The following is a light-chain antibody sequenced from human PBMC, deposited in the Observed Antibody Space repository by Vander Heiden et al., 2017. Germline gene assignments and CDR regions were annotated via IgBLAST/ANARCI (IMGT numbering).Light chain of an antibody. V-gene: IGKV1-39*01. J-gene: IGKJ2*01. CDR2: VAS. CDR1: QSISSY. Sequence: DIQMTQSPSSLSASVGDRVTITCRASQSISSYLNWYQQKPGKAPKLLLYVASSLQSGVPSRFSGSGSGTDFTLTISRLQPEDFATYYCQQSDSTPRTFGQGTKLEIK. CDR3: QQSDSTPRT.